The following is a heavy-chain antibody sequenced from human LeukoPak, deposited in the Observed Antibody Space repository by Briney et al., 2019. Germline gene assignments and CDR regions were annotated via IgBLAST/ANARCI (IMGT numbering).Heavy chain of an antibody. CDR3: ARDRWYYYDSSGYYSDAFDI. CDR2: NNPNSGGT. J-gene: IGHJ3*02. CDR1: GYTFTSYY. V-gene: IGHV1-2*02. D-gene: IGHD3-22*01. Sequence: ASVKVSCKASGYTFTSYYMHWVRRAPGQGLEWMGWNNPNSGGTNYAQKFQGRVTMTRDTSISTAYMELSRLRSDDTAVYYCARDRWYYYDSSGYYSDAFDIWGQGTMVTVSS.